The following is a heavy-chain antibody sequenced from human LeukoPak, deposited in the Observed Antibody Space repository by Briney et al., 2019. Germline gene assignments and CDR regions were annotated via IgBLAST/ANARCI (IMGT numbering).Heavy chain of an antibody. CDR3: ATTYSSSFDY. J-gene: IGHJ4*02. CDR1: GFTFTNAW. V-gene: IGHV3-15*01. Sequence: GGSLRLSCAASGFTFTNAWMSWVRQAPGKGLEWVGRIKSKGDGETIDNAAPVKGRFTMSRDDSKATLYLQMNSLRAEDTAVYYCATTYSSSFDYWGQGTLVTVSS. CDR2: IKSKGDGETI. D-gene: IGHD6-13*01.